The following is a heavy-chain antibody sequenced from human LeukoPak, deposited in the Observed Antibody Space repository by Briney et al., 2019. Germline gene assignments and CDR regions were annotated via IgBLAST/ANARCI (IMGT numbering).Heavy chain of an antibody. D-gene: IGHD6-13*01. CDR3: ARGDYSSSWYWFDP. CDR2: ISGSGSDI. J-gene: IGHJ5*02. CDR1: GFSFSNSY. V-gene: IGHV3-11*01. Sequence: GGSLRLSCVVSGFSFSNSYMTWIRQTPGKGLESLAYISGSGSDIYYADSVKGRFTISRDNAKNSLYLQMNSLRAEDTAVYYCARGDYSSSWYWFDPWGQGTLVTVSS.